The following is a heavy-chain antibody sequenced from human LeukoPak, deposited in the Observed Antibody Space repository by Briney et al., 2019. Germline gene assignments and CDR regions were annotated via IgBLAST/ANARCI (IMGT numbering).Heavy chain of an antibody. CDR3: ARGGGYFLIDAFDI. CDR2: INHRGST. D-gene: IGHD3-22*01. J-gene: IGHJ3*02. V-gene: IGHV4-34*01. Sequence: PSETLSLTCAIYGGSFSGYYWSWIRQPPGKGLEWIGEINHRGSTNYNPSLKSRVTISVDTSKNQFSLMVSSVPAADTAVYYCARGGGYFLIDAFDIWGLGTMVTVSS. CDR1: GGSFSGYY.